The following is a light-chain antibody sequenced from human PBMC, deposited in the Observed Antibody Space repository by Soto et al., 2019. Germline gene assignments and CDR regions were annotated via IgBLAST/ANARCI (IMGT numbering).Light chain of an antibody. V-gene: IGKV1-5*01. CDR2: DAS. CDR1: QSISSW. Sequence: DIQMTQSPSTLCASVRGTVTITCRASQSISSWLAWYQQKPGKAPKLLIYDASSLESGVPSRFSGSGSGTEFTLTISSLQPDDFATYYCQQYNSYSETFGQGTKVDI. J-gene: IGKJ1*01. CDR3: QQYNSYSET.